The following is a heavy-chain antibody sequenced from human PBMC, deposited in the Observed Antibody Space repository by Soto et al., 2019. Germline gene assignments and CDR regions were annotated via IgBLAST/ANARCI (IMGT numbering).Heavy chain of an antibody. D-gene: IGHD1-26*01. J-gene: IGHJ4*02. V-gene: IGHV4-59*01. CDR3: VREGGGYRLDS. Sequence: QVQLQESGPGLVKPSETLSLTCTVSGASFTTYYWSWIRQPPGKGLEWLGYIFYSGHLKYNPSLKGRLTISVDPSTNQISLRLTSVTAADTAVYYCVREGGGYRLDSWGQGTLVTVSS. CDR2: IFYSGHL. CDR1: GASFTTYY.